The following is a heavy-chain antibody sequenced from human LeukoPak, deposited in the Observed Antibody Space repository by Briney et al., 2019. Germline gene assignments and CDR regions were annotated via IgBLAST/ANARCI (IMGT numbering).Heavy chain of an antibody. CDR2: IWYDGSNK. V-gene: IGHV3-33*08. CDR1: GFTVSSNY. J-gene: IGHJ4*02. D-gene: IGHD3-10*01. CDR3: ARGLTSGSYYYFDY. Sequence: GGSLRLSCAASGFTVSSNYMSWVRQAPGKGLEWVAVIWYDGSNKYYADSVKGRFTISRDNSKNTLYLQMNSLRAEDTAVYYCARGLTSGSYYYFDYWGQGTLVTVSS.